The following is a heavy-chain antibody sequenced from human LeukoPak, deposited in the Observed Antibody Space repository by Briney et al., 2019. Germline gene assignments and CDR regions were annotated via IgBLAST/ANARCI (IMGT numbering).Heavy chain of an antibody. J-gene: IGHJ4*02. Sequence: GESLKISCKGSGYSFTTSWIGWVRQMPGRGLEWMGIIYPGDPDTRYSPSFRGQVTISADKSISTAYLQWSSLKASDTAMYYCARPSGTYNRFDYWGQGTLVTVSS. CDR2: IYPGDPDT. CDR1: GYSFTTSW. D-gene: IGHD1-26*01. V-gene: IGHV5-51*01. CDR3: ARPSGTYNRFDY.